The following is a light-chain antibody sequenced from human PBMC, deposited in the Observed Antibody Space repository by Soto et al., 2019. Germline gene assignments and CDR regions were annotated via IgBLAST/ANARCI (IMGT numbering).Light chain of an antibody. J-gene: IGKJ1*01. Sequence: IVLTQCAVTLSRSPGESVTLSCRASQCFXTYFAWDQEKPGQAPRILSXDESYRATGIPARFSGSGSGTEFTLTLSSLQSEDFAVYYCQQYSNCPPGTFGQGTKVDIK. CDR1: QCFXTY. CDR2: DES. V-gene: IGKV3D-15*01. CDR3: QQYSNCPPGT.